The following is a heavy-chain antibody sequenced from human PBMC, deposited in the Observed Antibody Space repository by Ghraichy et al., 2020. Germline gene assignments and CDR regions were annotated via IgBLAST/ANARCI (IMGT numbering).Heavy chain of an antibody. CDR1: GGSISSYY. J-gene: IGHJ6*03. CDR2: IYCSGST. D-gene: IGHD1-26*01. Sequence: SETLSLTCTVSGGSISSYYWSWIRQPPGKGLEWIGYIYCSGSTNYNPSLKSRVTISVDTSKNQFSLKLSSVTAADTAVYYCARARGLLFSGYYYYYMDVWGKGTTVTVSS. V-gene: IGHV4-59*01. CDR3: ARARGLLFSGYYYYYMDV.